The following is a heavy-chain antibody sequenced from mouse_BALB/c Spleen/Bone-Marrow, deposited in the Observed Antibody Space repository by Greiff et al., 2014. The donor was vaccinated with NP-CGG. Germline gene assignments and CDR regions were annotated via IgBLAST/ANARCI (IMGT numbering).Heavy chain of an antibody. CDR1: GFNIKDTH. D-gene: IGHD1-1*01. CDR3: SRDYGGTAWFAC. V-gene: IGHV14-3*02. J-gene: IGHJ3*01. Sequence: EVQLQQSGAELVKPGASVKLSCTASGFNIKDTHMHWVKQGPEQGLEWIGRIDPANGNTKYDPNFQGKATITADTSSNTAYLQLSSLTSESTAVYYCSRDYGGTAWFACWGHGTLVTVSA. CDR2: IDPANGNT.